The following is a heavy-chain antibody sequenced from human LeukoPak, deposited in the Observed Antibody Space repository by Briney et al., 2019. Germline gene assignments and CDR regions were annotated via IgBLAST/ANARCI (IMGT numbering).Heavy chain of an antibody. CDR2: IYYSGST. J-gene: IGHJ4*02. CDR1: GGSISSYY. V-gene: IGHV4-59*01. Sequence: SETLSLTCTVSGGSISSYYWSWIRQPPGKGLEWIGYIYYSGSTNYNPSLKSRVTISVDTSKNQFSLKLSSVTAADTAVYYCARDAYYYDSSGKPHYYFDYWGQGTLVTVSS. D-gene: IGHD3-22*01. CDR3: ARDAYYYDSSGKPHYYFDY.